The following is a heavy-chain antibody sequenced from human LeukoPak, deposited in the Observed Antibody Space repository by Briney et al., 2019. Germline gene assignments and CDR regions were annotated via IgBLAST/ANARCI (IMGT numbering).Heavy chain of an antibody. Sequence: GGSLRLSCAASGFTVSSYWMSWVRQAPGKGLEWVANIKQDGSEKYYVDSVKGRFTISRDNARSSLYLQMNSLRAEDTAVYYCAIDSWELRGYWGQGTLVTVSS. V-gene: IGHV3-7*01. CDR1: GFTVSSYW. CDR2: IKQDGSEK. J-gene: IGHJ4*02. CDR3: AIDSWELRGY. D-gene: IGHD3-10*01.